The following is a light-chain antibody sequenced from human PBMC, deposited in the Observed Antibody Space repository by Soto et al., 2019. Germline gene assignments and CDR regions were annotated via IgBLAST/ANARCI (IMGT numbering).Light chain of an antibody. CDR1: QSISTY. CDR2: GAS. J-gene: IGKJ4*01. CDR3: QQTFITPPLT. Sequence: DIQMTQSPSSLSASIGDRITITCRASQSISTYLNWYQQKPGKAPSLLIYGASTLQFGVPSRFSGSGSATDFTLTISSLQPEDFATYYCQQTFITPPLTFGGGTKVEIK. V-gene: IGKV1-39*01.